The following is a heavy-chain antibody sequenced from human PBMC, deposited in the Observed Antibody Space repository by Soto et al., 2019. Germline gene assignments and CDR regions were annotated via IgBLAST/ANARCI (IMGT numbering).Heavy chain of an antibody. CDR1: GFTFSSYA. CDR3: AKVTPNYYDSSGLRDY. Sequence: PGGSLRLSCAASGFTFSSYAMSWVRQAPGKGLEWVSAISGSGGSTYYADSVKGRFTISRDNSKNTLYLQMNSLRAEDTAVYYCAKVTPNYYDSSGLRDYWGQGTLVTVSS. CDR2: ISGSGGST. D-gene: IGHD3-22*01. V-gene: IGHV3-23*01. J-gene: IGHJ4*02.